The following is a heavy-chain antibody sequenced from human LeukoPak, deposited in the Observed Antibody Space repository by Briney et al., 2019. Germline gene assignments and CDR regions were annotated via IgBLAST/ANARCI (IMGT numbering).Heavy chain of an antibody. D-gene: IGHD6-13*01. Sequence: CKASXXTXXXYYMHWVRQAPGQGIEWMGXINPNSGGTNYEQKFQGRGTITRDTAISTAYMELSRLRSDDTAVYYCASRRTFRQIAAAATNWFDPWGQGTLVTVSS. J-gene: IGHJ5*02. V-gene: IGHV1-2*02. CDR3: ASRRTFRQIAAAATNWFDP. CDR2: INPNSGGT. CDR1: XXTXXXYY.